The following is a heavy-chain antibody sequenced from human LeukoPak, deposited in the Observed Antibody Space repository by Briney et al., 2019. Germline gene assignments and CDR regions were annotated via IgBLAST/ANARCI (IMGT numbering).Heavy chain of an antibody. CDR2: IHMSGST. Sequence: PSETLSLTCTVSGDSINPYHWSWIRQPAGKGLEWIGHIHMSGSTNYNPSLRSRVAISMDNSKNQFSLKLKSVTAADTAVYYCARDDSSRDDSGGYHYWGQGTLVTISS. V-gene: IGHV4-4*07. CDR1: GDSINPYH. CDR3: ARDDSSRDDSGGYHY. D-gene: IGHD3-22*01. J-gene: IGHJ4*02.